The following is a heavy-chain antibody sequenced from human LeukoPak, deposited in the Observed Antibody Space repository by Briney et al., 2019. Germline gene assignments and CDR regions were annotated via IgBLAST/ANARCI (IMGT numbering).Heavy chain of an antibody. D-gene: IGHD6-6*01. V-gene: IGHV3-30*02. J-gene: IGHJ4*02. CDR1: GFTFSCNG. Sequence: GGSLRLSCAASGFTFSCNGMHWVRQAPGQGRECGAFIQNDGNNKKYADCVKGRFTISRDNSKNTLYLQMNSLRAEDTAVYYCARDWGTSSLYLVNWGQGTLVTVSS. CDR3: ARDWGTSSLYLVN. CDR2: IQNDGNNK.